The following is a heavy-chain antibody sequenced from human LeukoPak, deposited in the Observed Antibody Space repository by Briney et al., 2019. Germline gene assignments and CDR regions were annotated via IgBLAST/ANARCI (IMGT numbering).Heavy chain of an antibody. V-gene: IGHV3-74*01. CDR2: INSDGRNT. Sequence: PGGSLRLSCAASGFTFSDYWMHWVRQVPGKGLVWVSRINSDGRNTPYADSVKGRFTISRDNAKTTLYLQMNSLRADDTAVYYCARGNSTGWPDYFDYWGQGTLVTVSS. D-gene: IGHD2-8*02. J-gene: IGHJ4*02. CDR3: ARGNSTGWPDYFDY. CDR1: GFTFSDYW.